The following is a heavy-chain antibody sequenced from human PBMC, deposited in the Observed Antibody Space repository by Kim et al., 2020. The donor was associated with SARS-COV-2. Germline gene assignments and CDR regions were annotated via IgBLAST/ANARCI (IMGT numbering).Heavy chain of an antibody. Sequence: LKGRVTISVDTSKNQFSLKLSSVTAADTAVYYCARSRYNWDALGYYFDYWGQGTLVTVSS. J-gene: IGHJ4*02. D-gene: IGHD1-20*01. CDR3: ARSRYNWDALGYYFDY. V-gene: IGHV4-31*02.